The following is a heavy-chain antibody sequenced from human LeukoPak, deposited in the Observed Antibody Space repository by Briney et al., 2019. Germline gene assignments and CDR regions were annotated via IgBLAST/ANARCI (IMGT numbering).Heavy chain of an antibody. Sequence: SETLSLTCTVSGGSVSIGSYYWIWIRQPPGKGLEWIGYIYYSGTTNYNPSLKSRVTISVDTSKNQFSLKLTSVTAADTAVYYCARGYSSTWFKTWDFWGQGTLVTVSS. J-gene: IGHJ4*02. CDR3: ARGYSSTWFKTWDF. V-gene: IGHV4-61*01. D-gene: IGHD6-13*01. CDR1: GGSVSIGSYY. CDR2: IYYSGTT.